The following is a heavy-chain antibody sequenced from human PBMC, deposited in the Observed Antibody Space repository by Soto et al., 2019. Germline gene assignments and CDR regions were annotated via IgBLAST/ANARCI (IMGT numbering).Heavy chain of an antibody. CDR3: AREYSSGWRQDWYFDL. CDR1: GYTFTSYA. CDR2: INAGNGNT. V-gene: IGHV1-3*01. D-gene: IGHD6-19*01. J-gene: IGHJ2*01. Sequence: QVQLVQSGAEVKKPGASVKVSCKASGYTFTSYAMHWVRQAPGQRLEWMGWINAGNGNTKYSQKFQGRVTITRDTSASTAYMELSSLRSEDTAVYYCAREYSSGWRQDWYFDLWGRGTLVTVSS.